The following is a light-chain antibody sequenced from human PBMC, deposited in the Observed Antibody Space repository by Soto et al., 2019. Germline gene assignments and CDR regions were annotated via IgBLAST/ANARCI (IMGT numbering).Light chain of an antibody. CDR2: DAS. J-gene: IGKJ1*01. V-gene: IGKV3-20*01. Sequence: EIVFTQSPGTLYLSPGERATLSCRASQSLSSNSLAWYQQKPGQAPRLLIYDASSRATGIPDRFSGSGSGTDFTLTISRLEPEDFAVYYCQKYDNSPRTFGQGTKVDIK. CDR1: QSLSSNS. CDR3: QKYDNSPRT.